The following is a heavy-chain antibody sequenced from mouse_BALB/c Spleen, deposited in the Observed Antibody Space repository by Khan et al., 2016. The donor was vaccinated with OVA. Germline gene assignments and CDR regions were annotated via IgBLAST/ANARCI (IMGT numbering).Heavy chain of an antibody. CDR1: GYSITSDYA. V-gene: IGHV3-2*02. CDR2: ISYSGNT. CDR3: ARGLGGDFDY. D-gene: IGHD3-3*01. J-gene: IGHJ2*01. Sequence: EVQLQESGPGLVKPSQSLSLTCTVTGYSITSDYAWNWIRQFPGNKLEWMGFISYSGNTNYNPSLKSRISITRDTTKNQFFLQLNSVTIEDTATYYCARGLGGDFDYWGQGTTLTVSS.